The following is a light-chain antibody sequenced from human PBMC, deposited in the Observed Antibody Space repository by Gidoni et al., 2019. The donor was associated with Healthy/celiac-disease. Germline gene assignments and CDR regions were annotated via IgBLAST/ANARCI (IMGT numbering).Light chain of an antibody. CDR1: QGISNY. Sequence: DIQMTQSPSSLSAAVGDRVTITCRASQGISNYCAWSQQKPGKVPKLLIYAASTLQSGVPSRFSGSGSGTDFPLTIRSLQPEAVATYYCQKYNSAPLTFGGGTKVEIK. J-gene: IGKJ4*01. CDR3: QKYNSAPLT. V-gene: IGKV1-27*01. CDR2: AAS.